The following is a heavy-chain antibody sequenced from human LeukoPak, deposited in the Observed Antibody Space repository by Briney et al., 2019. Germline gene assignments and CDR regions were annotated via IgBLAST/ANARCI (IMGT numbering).Heavy chain of an antibody. Sequence: TGGSLRLSCAASGFTFSTYSMNWVRQAPGKGLEWVSYISSSSSTIYYADSVKGRFTISRDNAKNSLYLLMNSLRDQDTAVYYCARHVYSDAFDIWGQGTMVTVSS. V-gene: IGHV3-48*02. CDR3: ARHVYSDAFDI. CDR2: ISSSSSTI. D-gene: IGHD4-11*01. CDR1: GFTFSTYS. J-gene: IGHJ3*02.